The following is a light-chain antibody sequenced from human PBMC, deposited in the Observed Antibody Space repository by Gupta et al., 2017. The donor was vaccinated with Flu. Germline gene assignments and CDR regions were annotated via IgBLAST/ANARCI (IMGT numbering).Light chain of an antibody. J-gene: IGKJ1*01. CDR3: QQSNDSPRT. CDR2: AAT. V-gene: IGKV1-39*01. CDR1: ESVYSH. Sequence: DIQLTQSPSSLSASAGDRVTISCRASESVYSHLNWFRQKPGKAPGLLIYAATRLDSGVPARFSGRESGTAFTLTITRLQPEDSATYYCQQSNDSPRTFGQGTRVEI.